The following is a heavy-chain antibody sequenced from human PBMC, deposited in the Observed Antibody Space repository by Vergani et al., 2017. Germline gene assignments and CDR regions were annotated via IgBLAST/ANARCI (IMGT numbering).Heavy chain of an antibody. V-gene: IGHV4-39*01. CDR3: ARCFRHAGMIYGGTVENWFDP. CDR1: GGSITYGAFY. Sequence: QLQLQESGPGLVKPSETLSLTCTVSGGSITYGAFYWGWIRQSPGKGLEWIGSIYYSENKFYNPSLESRVTLSIDTTKNQFSLKLKSVTAADTAVYYCARCFRHAGMIYGGTVENWFDPWGQGTLVTVSS. J-gene: IGHJ5*02. D-gene: IGHD3-10*01. CDR2: IYYSENK.